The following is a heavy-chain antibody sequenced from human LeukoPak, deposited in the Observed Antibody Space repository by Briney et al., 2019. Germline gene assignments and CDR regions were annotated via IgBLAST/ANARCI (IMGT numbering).Heavy chain of an antibody. CDR2: INPSGSST. CDR1: GYTFTSYY. Sequence: ASVKVSCKASGYTFTSYYMHWVRQAPGQGLEWMGIINPSGSSTSYAQKFQGRVTMTRDTSTSTVYMELSSLRSDDTAVYYCARDPGYSSGWYFYYYGMDVWGQGTTVTVSS. V-gene: IGHV1-46*01. J-gene: IGHJ6*02. CDR3: ARDPGYSSGWYFYYYGMDV. D-gene: IGHD6-19*01.